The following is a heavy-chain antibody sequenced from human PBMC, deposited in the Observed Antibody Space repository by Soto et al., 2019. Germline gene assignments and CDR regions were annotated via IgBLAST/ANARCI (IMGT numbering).Heavy chain of an antibody. V-gene: IGHV3-21*01. D-gene: IGHD6-6*01. CDR2: ISSSSSYI. Sequence: EVQLVESGGGLVKPGGSLRLSCAASGFTFSSYSMNWVRQAPGKGLEWVSSISSSSSYIYYADSVKGRFTISRDNAKNALYQQLSHVRAEVRAVYYCARDLGAARPYRVVGYWGQGTLVTVSS. CDR3: ARDLGAARPYRVVGY. J-gene: IGHJ4*02. CDR1: GFTFSSYS.